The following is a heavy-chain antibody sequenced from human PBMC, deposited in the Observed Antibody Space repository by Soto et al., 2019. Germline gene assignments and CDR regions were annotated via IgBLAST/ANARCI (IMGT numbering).Heavy chain of an antibody. CDR1: GGSISSSSYY. D-gene: IGHD1-1*01. CDR3: ARNNRPYNWFDP. V-gene: IGHV4-39*01. Sequence: SETLSLTCTVCGGSISSSSYYWGWIRQPPGKGLEWIGSIYYSGSTYYNPSLKSRVTISVDTSKNQFSLKLSSVTAADTAVYYCARNNRPYNWFDPWGQGTLVTVSS. CDR2: IYYSGST. J-gene: IGHJ5*02.